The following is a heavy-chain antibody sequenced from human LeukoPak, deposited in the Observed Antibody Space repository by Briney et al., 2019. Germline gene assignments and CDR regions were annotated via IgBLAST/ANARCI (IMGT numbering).Heavy chain of an antibody. CDR2: ISGSGGST. Sequence: GGSLRLSCAASGFTFSSYGMSWVRQAPGKGLEWVSAISGSGGSTYYADSVKGRFTISRDNSKNTLYLQMNSLRAEDTAVYYCAKDFSYYYDSSGYYPQWGQGTLATVSS. CDR1: GFTFSSYG. J-gene: IGHJ4*02. V-gene: IGHV3-23*01. D-gene: IGHD3-22*01. CDR3: AKDFSYYYDSSGYYPQ.